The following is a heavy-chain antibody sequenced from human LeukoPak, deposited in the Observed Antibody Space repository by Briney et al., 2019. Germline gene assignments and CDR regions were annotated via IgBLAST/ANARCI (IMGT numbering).Heavy chain of an antibody. CDR3: AREEPAGATDY. J-gene: IGHJ4*02. Sequence: GGSLRLSCAASGFTFSNYPMHWVRQAPGKGLESVSAISENGGNTYYANSVRGRFTISSDNSKNTLYLQMGSLRAEDMAVYYCAREEPAGATDYWGQGTLVTVSS. CDR1: GFTFSNYP. D-gene: IGHD1-14*01. CDR2: ISENGGNT. V-gene: IGHV3-64*01.